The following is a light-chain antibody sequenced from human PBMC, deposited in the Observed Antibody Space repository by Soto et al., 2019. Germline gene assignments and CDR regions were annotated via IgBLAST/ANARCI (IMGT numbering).Light chain of an antibody. J-gene: IGKJ1*01. CDR3: QQRTHWPRT. V-gene: IGKV3-11*01. CDR2: DAS. Sequence: ETVLTQSPATLSLSPGERATLSCRASQSVSTYLAWYQQKPGQAPRLLIYDASNRATGIPARFSGSGSGSDFTLTISRLEPEDFAVYYCQQRTHWPRTFGQGTKVEIK. CDR1: QSVSTY.